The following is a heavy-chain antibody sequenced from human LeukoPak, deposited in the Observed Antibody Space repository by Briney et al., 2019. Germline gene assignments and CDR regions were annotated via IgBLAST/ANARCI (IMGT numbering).Heavy chain of an antibody. CDR2: IIPILDIA. V-gene: IGHV1-69*04. D-gene: IGHD2-2*01. J-gene: IGHJ5*02. Sequence: SVKVSCKASGGTFSSYAISWVRQAPGQGLEWMGRIIPILDIANYAQKFQGRVTITADKSTSTAYMELSSLRSEDTAVYYCARDPALVVSAGVSSVIDPWGQGTLVTVSS. CDR1: GGTFSSYA. CDR3: ARDPALVVSAGVSSVIDP.